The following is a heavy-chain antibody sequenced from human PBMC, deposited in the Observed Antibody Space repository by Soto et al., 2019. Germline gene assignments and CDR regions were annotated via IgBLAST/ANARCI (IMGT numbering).Heavy chain of an antibody. V-gene: IGHV4-39*07. CDR2: IYHDGSS. J-gene: IGHJ6*02. Sequence: QVQLHESGPGLVKPSGTLSLTCAVSGGSINTGDSITNGHWWGWVRQPPGKGLEWIGEIYHDGSSNYKTSLKRRVTMSVDKSKNQFSLNLRSVTAADTAIYYCARTFHRSGVGYFHYGMDVWAKGPRSPSP. D-gene: IGHD3-3*01. CDR3: ARTFHRSGVGYFHYGMDV. CDR1: GGSINTGDSITNGHW.